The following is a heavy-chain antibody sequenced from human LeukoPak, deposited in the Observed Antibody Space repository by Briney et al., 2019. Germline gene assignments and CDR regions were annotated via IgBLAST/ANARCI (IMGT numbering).Heavy chain of an antibody. D-gene: IGHD5-24*01. CDR1: GGTFSSYA. J-gene: IGHJ4*02. Sequence: SVKVSCKASGGTFSSYAISWVRQAPGQGLEWMGGIIPILGTANYAQKFQGRVTITADESTSTAYMELSSLRSEDTAVYYCARKKPDGYNGDYFDYWGQGTLVTVSS. CDR2: IIPILGTA. CDR3: ARKKPDGYNGDYFDY. V-gene: IGHV1-69*13.